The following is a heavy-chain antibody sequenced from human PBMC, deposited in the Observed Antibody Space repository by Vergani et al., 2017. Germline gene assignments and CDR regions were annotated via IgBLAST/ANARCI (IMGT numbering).Heavy chain of an antibody. D-gene: IGHD1-1*01. Sequence: QVQLVESGGGVVQPGTSLRLSCVVSGFALNRHAMYWVRQAPGKGLEWVVGISFDGTNEYYPDLVKGRFTISRDNGQSYLYLDMDNLRVEDTAVYFCAKEFCGTGNCYGWNHLEVWGEGTSVTVSS. CDR1: GFALNRHA. CDR2: ISFDGTNE. V-gene: IGHV3-30*14. CDR3: AKEFCGTGNCYGWNHLEV. J-gene: IGHJ6*04.